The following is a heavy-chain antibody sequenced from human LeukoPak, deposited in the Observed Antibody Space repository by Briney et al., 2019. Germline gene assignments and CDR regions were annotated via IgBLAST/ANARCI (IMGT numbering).Heavy chain of an antibody. CDR1: GGSISSYY. D-gene: IGHD6-19*01. J-gene: IGHJ4*02. Sequence: SETRSLTCTVSGGSISSYYWSWIRQPPGKGLEWIGYIYYSGSTNYNPSLKSRVTISVDTSKNQFSLKLSSVTAADTAVYYCARVDSSGWPYYFDYWGQGTLVTVSS. V-gene: IGHV4-59*01. CDR3: ARVDSSGWPYYFDY. CDR2: IYYSGST.